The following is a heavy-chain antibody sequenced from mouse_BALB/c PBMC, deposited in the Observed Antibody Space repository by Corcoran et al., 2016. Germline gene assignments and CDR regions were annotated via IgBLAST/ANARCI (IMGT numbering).Heavy chain of an antibody. CDR2: INPRSRGT. CDR3: ARWGITTFDY. V-gene: IGHV1-18*01. D-gene: IGHD1-1*01. J-gene: IGHJ2*01. CDR1: GYTFTSYV. Sequence: EVQLQQSGPELVKPGASVKMSCKASGYTFTSYVMHWVKQSHGKSLEWIGDINPRSRGTIYNQTFEGRATLTVDKSSSTAYMELRSLTSEDTAVYYCARWGITTFDYWGQGTTVTGSS.